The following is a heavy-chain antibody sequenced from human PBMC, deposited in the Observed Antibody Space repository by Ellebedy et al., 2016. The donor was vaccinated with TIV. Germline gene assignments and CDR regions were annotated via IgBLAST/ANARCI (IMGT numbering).Heavy chain of an antibody. CDR3: ARDTGYCSGGSCKGAGWFDP. J-gene: IGHJ5*02. D-gene: IGHD2-15*01. CDR1: GFTFSSYS. CDR2: ISSSSSYI. Sequence: GESLKISCAASGFTFSSYSMNWVRQAPGKGLEWVSSISSSSSYIYYADSVKGRFTISRDNAKNSLYLQMNSLRAEDTAVYYCARDTGYCSGGSCKGAGWFDPWGQGTLVTVSS. V-gene: IGHV3-21*01.